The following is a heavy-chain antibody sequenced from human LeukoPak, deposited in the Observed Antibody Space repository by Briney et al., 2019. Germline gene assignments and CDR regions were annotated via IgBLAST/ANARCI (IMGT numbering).Heavy chain of an antibody. D-gene: IGHD4-17*01. CDR1: GFTFSNAW. Sequence: GGSLRLSCAASGFTFSNAWMSWVRQAPGKGLEWVGRIKSKTDGGTTDYAAPVKGRFTISRDGSKNTLYLQMNSLKTEDTAVYYCTTDPDYGDTGDYYYGMDVWGQGTTVTVSS. V-gene: IGHV3-15*01. CDR3: TTDPDYGDTGDYYYGMDV. CDR2: IKSKTDGGTT. J-gene: IGHJ6*02.